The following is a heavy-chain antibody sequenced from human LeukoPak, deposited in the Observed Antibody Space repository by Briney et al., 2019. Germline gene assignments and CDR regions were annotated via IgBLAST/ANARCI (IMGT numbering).Heavy chain of an antibody. D-gene: IGHD3-10*01. Sequence: SETLSLTCTVSGGSISSYYWSWIRRPPGKGLECIGYIYYSGSTNCNPSLKSRVTIAVDTSKKQFSLKLSSVTAADTAVYYCARLTQVGGSGNDAFDIWGQGTTVTVSS. CDR3: ARLTQVGGSGNDAFDI. J-gene: IGHJ3*02. V-gene: IGHV4-59*01. CDR1: GGSISSYY. CDR2: IYYSGST.